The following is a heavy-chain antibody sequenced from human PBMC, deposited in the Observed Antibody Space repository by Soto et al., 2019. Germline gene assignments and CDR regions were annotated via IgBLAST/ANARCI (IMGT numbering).Heavy chain of an antibody. D-gene: IGHD2-2*01. V-gene: IGHV3-7*01. CDR1: GFTFASYW. J-gene: IGHJ4*02. Sequence: EVQLVESGGGLVQPGGSLRLSCAASGFTFASYWMHWVRQAPGKGLEWVANIKEDGSEDSSVPSLRGRFTTSRDNAKNSLYLQMNNLRAEDTAVYYCSRGTSDLPGIDYWGQGTPVTVSS. CDR3: SRGTSDLPGIDY. CDR2: IKEDGSED.